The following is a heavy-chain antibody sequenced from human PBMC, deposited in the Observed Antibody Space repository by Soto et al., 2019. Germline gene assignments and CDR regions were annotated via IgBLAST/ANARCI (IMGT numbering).Heavy chain of an antibody. CDR3: ARGRVGSSNWYPYYYYGLDV. Sequence: SETLSLTCAVSGGSFSGHYWSWLRQSPGKGLEWIGEIDHSGSTNYKPSLKSRVTMSVDTSKNQSSLKVTSVTAADTAVYHCARGRVGSSNWYPYYYYGLDVWGQGTPVTVS. D-gene: IGHD6-13*01. CDR1: GGSFSGHY. V-gene: IGHV4-34*01. J-gene: IGHJ6*02. CDR2: IDHSGST.